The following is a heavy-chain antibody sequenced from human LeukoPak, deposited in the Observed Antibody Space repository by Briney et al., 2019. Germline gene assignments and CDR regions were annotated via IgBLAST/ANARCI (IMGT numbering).Heavy chain of an antibody. CDR3: ARSIYASGSFYTFDI. V-gene: IGHV3-33*01. D-gene: IGHD3-10*01. CDR1: GFSFSTYG. J-gene: IGHJ3*02. CDR2: TWYDGSKK. Sequence: GESLKISCAASGFSFSTYGMHWVRQAPGKGLEWVAFTWYDGSKKYYADSVKGRFTISRDNFKDTLYLQMNTLRAEDTAVYYCARSIYASGSFYTFDIWGQGTMVTVSS.